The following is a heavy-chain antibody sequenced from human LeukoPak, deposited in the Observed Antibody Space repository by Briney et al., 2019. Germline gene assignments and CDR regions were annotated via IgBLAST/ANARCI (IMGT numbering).Heavy chain of an antibody. CDR1: GFTFSSYA. Sequence: GGSLRLSCAASGFTFSSYAMHWVRQAPGKGLEYVSAISSNGDSTYYANSVKGRFTISRDNSKNSLNLQMNSLRTEDTAFYYCAKVGIAAAALTSWGQGTLVTVSS. J-gene: IGHJ5*02. CDR2: ISSNGDST. V-gene: IGHV3-64*01. D-gene: IGHD6-13*01. CDR3: AKVGIAAAALTS.